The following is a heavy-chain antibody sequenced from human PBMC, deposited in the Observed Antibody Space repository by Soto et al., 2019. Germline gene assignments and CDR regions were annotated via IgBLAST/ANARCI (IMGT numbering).Heavy chain of an antibody. CDR2: INPNSGGT. CDR1: GYTFTGYY. CDR3: ARDGGVVAALDV. J-gene: IGHJ6*02. Sequence: APVKVSCKASGYTFTGYYMHWVRQAPGQGLEWMGWINPNSGGTNYAQKFQGRVTMTRDTSISTAYMELSRLRSDDTAVYYCARDGGVVAALDVWGQGTTVTVSS. V-gene: IGHV1-2*02. D-gene: IGHD2-15*01.